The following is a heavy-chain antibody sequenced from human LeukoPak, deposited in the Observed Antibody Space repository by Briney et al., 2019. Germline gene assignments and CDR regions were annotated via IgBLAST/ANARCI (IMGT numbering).Heavy chain of an antibody. CDR1: GFTFYYYA. J-gene: IGHJ4*02. CDR2: ISWNSGSI. V-gene: IGHV3-9*01. D-gene: IGHD6-19*01. CDR3: AKEAYMLAVAGYHFDY. Sequence: ALRPSLAASGFTFYYYAMHWVRQAPGKGLGWVSGISWNSGSIGYADSVKGRFTISRDNAKNSLYLQMNSLRAEDTALYYCAKEAYMLAVAGYHFDYWGQGTLVTVSS.